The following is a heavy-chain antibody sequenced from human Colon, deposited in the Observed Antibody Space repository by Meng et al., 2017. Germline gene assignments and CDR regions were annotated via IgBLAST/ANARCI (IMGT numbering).Heavy chain of an antibody. CDR1: GYTFTGYY. CDR2: INPNSGGT. V-gene: IGHV1-2*06. J-gene: IGHJ4*02. Sequence: ASVNVSCKASGYTFTGYYMHWVRQAPGQGLEWMGRINPNSGGTNYAQKFQGRVTMTRDTSISTAYMKLSRLRSDDTAVYYCATYSGSSHDYWGQGTLVTVSS. CDR3: ATYSGSSHDY. D-gene: IGHD1-26*01.